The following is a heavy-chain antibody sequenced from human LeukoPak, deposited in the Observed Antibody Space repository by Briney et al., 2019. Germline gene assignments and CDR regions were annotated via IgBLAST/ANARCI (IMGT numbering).Heavy chain of an antibody. J-gene: IGHJ4*02. Sequence: SETLSLTCTVSGGSISTYYWSWIRQPPGEGLEWIGYIYNSGSTNYNPSLKSRVTISVGTSKNQFSLKLSSVTAADTAVYYCARENSNSWYLDYWGQGTLVTVSS. CDR2: IYNSGST. CDR3: ARENSNSWYLDY. V-gene: IGHV4-59*01. CDR1: GGSISTYY. D-gene: IGHD6-13*01.